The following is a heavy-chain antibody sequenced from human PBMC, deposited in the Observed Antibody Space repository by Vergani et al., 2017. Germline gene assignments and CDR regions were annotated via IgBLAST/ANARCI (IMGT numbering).Heavy chain of an antibody. D-gene: IGHD4-17*01. V-gene: IGHV4-61*02. J-gene: IGHJ4*02. CDR1: GGSISSGSYY. CDR2: IYTSGTT. Sequence: QVQLQESGPGLVKPSQTLSLTCTVSGGSISSGSYYWSWIRQPAGKGLEWIGRIYTSGTTSYNPSLKSRVTISVDTSTNQFSLKLSSVTAADTAVYYCARESGPYGDYTRGGGSWGQGTLVTVSS. CDR3: ARESGPYGDYTRGGGS.